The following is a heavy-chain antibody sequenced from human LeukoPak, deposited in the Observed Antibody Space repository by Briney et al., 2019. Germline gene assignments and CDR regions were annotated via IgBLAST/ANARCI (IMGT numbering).Heavy chain of an antibody. CDR3: AREASSGGYGAPFDY. D-gene: IGHD5-12*01. CDR1: GFTFSSYA. J-gene: IGHJ4*02. Sequence: GGSLRLSCAASGFTFSSYAMSWVRQAPGKGLEWVSVIYSGGSTYYADSVKGRFTISRDNSKNTLYLQMNSLRAEDTAVYYCAREASSGGYGAPFDYWGQGTLVTVSS. CDR2: IYSGGST. V-gene: IGHV3-53*01.